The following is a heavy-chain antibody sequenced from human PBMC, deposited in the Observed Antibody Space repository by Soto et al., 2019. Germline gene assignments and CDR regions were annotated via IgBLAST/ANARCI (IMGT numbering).Heavy chain of an antibody. V-gene: IGHV4-59*01. Sequence: SETLSLTCTVSGGSISSYYWSWIRQPPGKGMEWIGYIYYSGSTNYNPSLKSRVTISVDTSKNQFSLKLSSVTAADTAVYYCARVRKDPIYYYYMDVWGKGTTVTVSS. CDR1: GGSISSYY. CDR2: IYYSGST. CDR3: ARVRKDPIYYYYMDV. J-gene: IGHJ6*03.